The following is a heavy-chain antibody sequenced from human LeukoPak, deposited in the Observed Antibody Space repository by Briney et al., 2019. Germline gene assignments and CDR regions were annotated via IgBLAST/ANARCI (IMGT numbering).Heavy chain of an antibody. CDR2: IYYSGST. D-gene: IGHD3-22*01. CDR3: ARVRVYYDSSGYPPYYFDY. Sequence: SETLSLTCTVSDGSISSYYWSWIRQPPGKGLEWIGYIYYSGSTNYNPSLKSRVTISVDTSKNQFSLKLSSVTAADTAVYYCARVRVYYDSSGYPPYYFDYWGQGTLVTVSS. J-gene: IGHJ4*02. CDR1: DGSISSYY. V-gene: IGHV4-59*01.